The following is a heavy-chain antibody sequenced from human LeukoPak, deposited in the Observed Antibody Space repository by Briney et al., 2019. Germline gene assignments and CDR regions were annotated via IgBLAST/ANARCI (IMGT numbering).Heavy chain of an antibody. D-gene: IGHD5-24*01. CDR3: ARHVTISGPYDASDI. J-gene: IGHJ3*02. V-gene: IGHV4-59*08. CDR1: GDSISSYY. Sequence: SETLSLTCTVSGDSISSYYWSWIRQPPGKGLEWIGYIYYSGGTDDNPSLKSRVTISVDTSKSQFSLKLRSVTAADTAVYYCARHVTISGPYDASDIWGQGTMVTVSP. CDR2: IYYSGGT.